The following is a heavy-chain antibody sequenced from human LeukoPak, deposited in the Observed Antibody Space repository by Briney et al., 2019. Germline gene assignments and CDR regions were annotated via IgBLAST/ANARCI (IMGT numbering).Heavy chain of an antibody. CDR2: IRFVEGDT. CDR1: GFTFSYYG. CDR3: ARWLPTLYSSSFGRGPPSRSVHWFDP. Sequence: GGSLRLSCLASGFTFSYYGMHWVRQAPGKGLEWVAFIRFVEGDTYYADSVKGRFTISRDNSKNTLYLQMNSLREDDTAVYYCARWLPTLYSSSFGRGPPSRSVHWFDPWGQGTLVTVSS. J-gene: IGHJ5*02. V-gene: IGHV3-30*02. D-gene: IGHD6-6*01.